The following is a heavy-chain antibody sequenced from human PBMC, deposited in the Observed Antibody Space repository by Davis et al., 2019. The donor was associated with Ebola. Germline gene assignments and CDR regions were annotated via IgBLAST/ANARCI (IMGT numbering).Heavy chain of an antibody. CDR2: INPNSGGT. D-gene: IGHD3-16*01. J-gene: IGHJ4*02. CDR3: ARGTFYDFVWGSSVYFDF. Sequence: ALVKVSCKASGYTFTGYYMHWVRQAPGQGLEWMGWINPNSGGTNSAQKFQGRVTMTRDTSINTAYMELSRLKSDDTAVYYCARGTFYDFVWGSSVYFDFWGQGTLVTVSS. V-gene: IGHV1-2*02. CDR1: GYTFTGYY.